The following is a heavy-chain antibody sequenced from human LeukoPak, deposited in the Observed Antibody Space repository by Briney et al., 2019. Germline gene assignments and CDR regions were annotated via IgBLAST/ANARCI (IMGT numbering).Heavy chain of an antibody. CDR3: ARSPPGATYPQFDY. Sequence: PSETLSLTCTVSGGSISSYYWSWIRQPPGKGLEWIGYIYYSGSTNYNPSLKSRVTISVDTSKNQFSLKLSSVTAAGTAVYYCARSPPGATYPQFDYWGQGTLVTVSS. CDR1: GGSISSYY. V-gene: IGHV4-59*01. D-gene: IGHD5-12*01. J-gene: IGHJ4*02. CDR2: IYYSGST.